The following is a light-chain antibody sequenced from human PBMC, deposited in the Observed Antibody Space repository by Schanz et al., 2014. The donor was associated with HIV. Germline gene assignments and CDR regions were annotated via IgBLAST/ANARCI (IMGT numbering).Light chain of an antibody. V-gene: IGKV1-27*01. CDR1: QGISNY. Sequence: DIQMTQSPASLSASVGDRVTFTCRASQGISNYLAWFQQKPRKVPRLLIYSASTLQSGVPSRFSGSGSGTNFSLTISSLQPEDVATYYCQKYNSAPWTFGQGTKVEI. CDR2: SAS. J-gene: IGKJ1*01. CDR3: QKYNSAPWT.